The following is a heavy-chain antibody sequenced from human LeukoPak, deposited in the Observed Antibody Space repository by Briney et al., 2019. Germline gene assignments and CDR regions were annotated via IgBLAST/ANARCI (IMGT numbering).Heavy chain of an antibody. CDR2: ITGGGGGT. CDR1: GFTFSSHA. CDR3: ARATGYYFDY. Sequence: GGSLRLSCAASGFTFSSHAMTWVRQAPGKGLEWVSGITGGGGGTLYADSVKGRFTISRDSSTNTLYLQINTLRADDTAVYYCARATGYYFDYWGQGTLVAVSS. V-gene: IGHV3-23*01. J-gene: IGHJ4*02.